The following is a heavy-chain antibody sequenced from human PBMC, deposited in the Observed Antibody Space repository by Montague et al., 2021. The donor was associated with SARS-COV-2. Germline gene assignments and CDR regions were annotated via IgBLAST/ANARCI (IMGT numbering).Heavy chain of an antibody. CDR3: TRVRQQLVRTYYLDY. D-gene: IGHD6-13*01. CDR1: GGSFNHYY. CDR2: VNHSGGT. V-gene: IGHV4-34*01. J-gene: IGHJ4*02. Sequence: SESLSLTCAVYGGSFNHYYWTWIRQAPGKGLGWIGEVNHSGGTNYNPSLKSRVTISVDTSKNQFSLKLNSLTAADTAVYYCTRVRQQLVRTYYLDYWGQGTLVTVSS.